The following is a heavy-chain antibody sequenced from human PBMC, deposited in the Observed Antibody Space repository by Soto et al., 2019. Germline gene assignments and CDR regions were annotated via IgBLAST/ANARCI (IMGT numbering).Heavy chain of an antibody. CDR2: IYSAGPT. CDR1: GFTVSNYY. CDR3: ARGKSTDAYYPLCY. V-gene: IGHV3-53*01. Sequence: GGSLRLSCAASGFTVSNYYMTWVRQAPGRGLQWVSVIYSAGPTYYADSVKGRFTISRDESKNSLFLQMDHLRAEDTATYYCARGKSTDAYYPLCYWGPGTLVTVSS. D-gene: IGHD1-26*01. J-gene: IGHJ4*02.